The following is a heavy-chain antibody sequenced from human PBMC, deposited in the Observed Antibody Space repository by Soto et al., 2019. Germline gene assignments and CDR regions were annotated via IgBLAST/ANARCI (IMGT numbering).Heavy chain of an antibody. V-gene: IGHV3-21*01. CDR1: GITFSSYS. CDR3: AGIAVVPAAIGPFDY. D-gene: IGHD2-2*01. J-gene: IGHJ4*02. CDR2: ISSSSSYI. Sequence: GGSLRLSCAASGITFSSYSMNWVRQAPGKGLEWVSSISSSSSYIYYADSVKGRFTISRDNAKNSLYLQMNSLRAEDTAVYYCAGIAVVPAAIGPFDYWGQGTLVTVSS.